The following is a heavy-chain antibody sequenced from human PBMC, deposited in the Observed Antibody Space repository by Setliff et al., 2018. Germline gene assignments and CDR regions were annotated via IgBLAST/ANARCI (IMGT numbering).Heavy chain of an antibody. CDR2: IFLTGST. CDR3: ARMSGFLYMDV. D-gene: IGHD3-3*01. V-gene: IGHV4-61*09. CDR1: GESIDSVATGNHY. J-gene: IGHJ6*03. Sequence: SETLSLTCIVSGESIDSVATGNHYWNWIRQPVGKGLEWIGHIFLTGSTDYDPSFRSRATISLDASKKQFSLKLTSVTAADTAVYYCARMSGFLYMDVWGKGTTVTVSS.